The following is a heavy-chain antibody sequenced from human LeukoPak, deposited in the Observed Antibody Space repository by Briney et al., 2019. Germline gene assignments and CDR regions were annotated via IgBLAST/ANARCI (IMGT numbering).Heavy chain of an antibody. CDR2: ISSSTI. Sequence: GGSLRLSCAASGFTFSSYSMNWVRQAPGKGLEWVSYISSSTIYYADSVKGRFTISRDNAKNSLYLQMNSLRDEDTAVYYCARGSYSYGPLDYWGQGTLVTVSS. CDR3: ARGSYSYGPLDY. D-gene: IGHD5-18*01. CDR1: GFTFSSYS. V-gene: IGHV3-48*02. J-gene: IGHJ4*02.